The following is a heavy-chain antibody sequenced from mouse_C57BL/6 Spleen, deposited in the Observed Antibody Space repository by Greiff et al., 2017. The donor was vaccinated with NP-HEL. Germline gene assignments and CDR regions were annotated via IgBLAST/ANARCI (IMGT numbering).Heavy chain of an antibody. J-gene: IGHJ4*01. CDR1: GYTFTSYG. D-gene: IGHD2-1*01. CDR2: IYPRSGNT. V-gene: IGHV1-81*01. Sequence: QVQLKESGAELARPGASVKLSCKASGYTFTSYGISWVKQRTGQGLEWIGEIYPRSGNTYYNEKFKGKATLTADKSSSTAYMELRSLTSEDSAVYFCASPSTMVMRAMDYWGQGTSVTVSS. CDR3: ASPSTMVMRAMDY.